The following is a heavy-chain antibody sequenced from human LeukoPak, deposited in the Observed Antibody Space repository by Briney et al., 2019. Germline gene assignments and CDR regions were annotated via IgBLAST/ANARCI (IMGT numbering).Heavy chain of an antibody. D-gene: IGHD2-2*01. CDR2: ISYDGSNK. CDR1: GFTFSSYA. Sequence: PGGSLRLSCAASGFTFSSYAMHWVRQAPGKGLEWVAVISYDGSNKYYADSVKGRFTISRDNSKNTLYLQMNSLRAEDTAVYYCARDPMTPRYCSSTSCYQWYYGMDVWGQGTTVTVSS. V-gene: IGHV3-30*04. CDR3: ARDPMTPRYCSSTSCYQWYYGMDV. J-gene: IGHJ6*02.